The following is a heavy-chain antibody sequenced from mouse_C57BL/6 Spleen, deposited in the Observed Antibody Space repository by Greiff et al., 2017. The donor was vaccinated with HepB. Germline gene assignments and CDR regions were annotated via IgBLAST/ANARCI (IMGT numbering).Heavy chain of an antibody. CDR2: IYPGDGDT. CDR1: GYAFSSSW. CDR3: ARDYGNYHYAMDY. Sequence: VQLQQSGPELVKPGASVKISCKASGYAFSSSWMNWVKQRPGKGLEWIGRIYPGDGDTNYNGKFKGKATLTADKSSSTAYMQLSSLTSEDSAVYCCARDYGNYHYAMDYWGQGTSVTVSS. J-gene: IGHJ4*01. V-gene: IGHV1-82*01. D-gene: IGHD2-1*01.